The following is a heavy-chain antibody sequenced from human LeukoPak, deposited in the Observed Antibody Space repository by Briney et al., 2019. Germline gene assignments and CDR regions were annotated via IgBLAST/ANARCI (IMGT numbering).Heavy chain of an antibody. Sequence: GGSLRLSCAASGFRFSDYTMTWVRQAPGKGPEWASAIGGRGGSTYCADSLGGRFTISRDNSKDMLYLQMNSLKVEDTATYYCGKEGGAWGQGTKVTVSS. CDR2: IGGRGGST. J-gene: IGHJ5*02. D-gene: IGHD3-16*01. CDR1: GFRFSDYT. CDR3: GKEGGA. V-gene: IGHV3-23*01.